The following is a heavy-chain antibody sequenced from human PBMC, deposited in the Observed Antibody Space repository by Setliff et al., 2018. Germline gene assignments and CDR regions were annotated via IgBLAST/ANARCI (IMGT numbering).Heavy chain of an antibody. J-gene: IGHJ3*02. CDR3: ARLPGYCNGGNCYGYYTFDI. V-gene: IGHV4-39*01. D-gene: IGHD2-15*01. CDR1: GDSISSSSYY. CDR2: INYSGIT. Sequence: SETLSLTCSVSGDSISSSSYYWGWIRQPPGKGLEWIGSINYSGITYYSPSLKSRVIVSVDTSKNQFSLKLSSVTAADTAVYYCARLPGYCNGGNCYGYYTFDIWGQGTMGTVS.